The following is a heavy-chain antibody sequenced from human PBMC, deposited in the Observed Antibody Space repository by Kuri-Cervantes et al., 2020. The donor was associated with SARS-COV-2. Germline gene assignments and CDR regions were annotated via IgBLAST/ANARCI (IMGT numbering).Heavy chain of an antibody. CDR1: GFTFSSYA. CDR2: ISGNDGRT. J-gene: IGHJ4*02. Sequence: GESLKISCAASGFTFSSYAMSWVRQAPGKGLEWVSAISGNDGRTFYADSVKGRFTISRDNSKNTLYLQMNSLRAEDTALYYCAKVTTGPEGYYFDYRGQ. D-gene: IGHD4-11*01. CDR3: AKVTTGPEGYYFDY. V-gene: IGHV3-23*01.